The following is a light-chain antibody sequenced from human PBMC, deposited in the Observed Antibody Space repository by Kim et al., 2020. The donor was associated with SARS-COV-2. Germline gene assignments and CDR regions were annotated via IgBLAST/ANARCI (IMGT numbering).Light chain of an antibody. J-gene: IGLJ2*01. CDR1: TGHNNYA. CDR3: QTWGSGIAV. CDR2: LYSDGRH. V-gene: IGLV4-69*01. Sequence: PVKLTSTLSTGHNNYAIAWLQQQPGKGPRYLMRLYSDGRHTKGDGIPDRFSGSTSGSEYSLTISSLQSEDEADYYCQTWGSGIAVFGGGTQLTVL.